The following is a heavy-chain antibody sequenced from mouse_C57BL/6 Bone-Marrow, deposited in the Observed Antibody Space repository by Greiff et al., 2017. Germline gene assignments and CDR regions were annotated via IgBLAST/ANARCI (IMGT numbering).Heavy chain of an antibody. CDR1: GFTFSDYY. CDR2: ISNGGGST. CDR3: ARRDGGFAY. Sequence: VESGGGLVQPGGSLKLSCAASGFTFSDYYMYWVRQTPEKRLEWVAYISNGGGSTYYPDTVKGRFTISRDNAKNTLYLQMSRLKSEDTAMYYCARRDGGFAYWGQGTLVTVSA. J-gene: IGHJ3*01. V-gene: IGHV5-12*01. D-gene: IGHD1-1*01.